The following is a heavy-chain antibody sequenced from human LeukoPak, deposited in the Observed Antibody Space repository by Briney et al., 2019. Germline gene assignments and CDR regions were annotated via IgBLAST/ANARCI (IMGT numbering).Heavy chain of an antibody. CDR3: ARGPSSQFRTDY. J-gene: IGHJ4*02. V-gene: IGHV3-48*01. D-gene: IGHD2-2*01. Sequence: GGSLRLSCAASGFTFSTYSMNWVRQAPGKGLEWVSYIGRSSSPIYYADSVKGRFTISRDNAKNSLYLQMNGLRAEDTAVYYCARGPSSQFRTDYWGQGTLVTVSS. CDR1: GFTFSTYS. CDR2: IGRSSSPI.